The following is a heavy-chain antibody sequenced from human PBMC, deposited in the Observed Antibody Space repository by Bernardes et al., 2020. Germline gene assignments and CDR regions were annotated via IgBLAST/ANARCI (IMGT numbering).Heavy chain of an antibody. Sequence: GGSLRLSCAASGFTFANYSMNWVRQAPGKGLEWIAYSSSSSRTIHYADSVRGRFTISRDNAKNSVYLQMNSLRADDTAVYYCARGRRDYDYWGQGTLVTVSS. CDR3: ARGRRDYDY. J-gene: IGHJ4*02. CDR1: GFTFANYS. CDR2: SSSSSRTI. D-gene: IGHD6-25*01. V-gene: IGHV3-48*01.